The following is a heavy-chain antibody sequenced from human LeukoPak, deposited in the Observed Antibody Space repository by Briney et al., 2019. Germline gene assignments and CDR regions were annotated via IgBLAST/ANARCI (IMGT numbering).Heavy chain of an antibody. D-gene: IGHD3-10*01. CDR2: ISYDGSNK. V-gene: IGHV3-30*04. Sequence: PGRSLRLSCAASGFTFSSYAMHWVRQAPGKGLEWVAVISYDGSNKYYADSVKGRFTISRDNSKNTLYLQMNSLRAEDTAVYYCAKDQFDGSGSPWSDYWGQGTLVTVSS. J-gene: IGHJ4*02. CDR3: AKDQFDGSGSPWSDY. CDR1: GFTFSSYA.